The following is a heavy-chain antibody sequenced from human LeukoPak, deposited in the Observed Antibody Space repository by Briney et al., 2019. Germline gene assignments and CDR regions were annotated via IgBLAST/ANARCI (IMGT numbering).Heavy chain of an antibody. J-gene: IGHJ4*02. CDR3: GRAVGYCSGGSCYYGGPGDY. CDR2: IRYDGSNK. D-gene: IGHD2-15*01. CDR1: GFTFSSYG. Sequence: GGSLRLSCAASGFTFSSYGMHWVRQAPGKGLEWVAVIRYDGSNKYYADSVKGRFTIPRDNSKNTLYLQMNSLRAEDTAVYYCGRAVGYCSGGSCYYGGPGDYWGQGTLVTVSS. V-gene: IGHV3-33*01.